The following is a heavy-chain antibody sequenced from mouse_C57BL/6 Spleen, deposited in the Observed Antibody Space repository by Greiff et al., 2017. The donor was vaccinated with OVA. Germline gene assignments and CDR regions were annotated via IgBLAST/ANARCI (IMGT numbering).Heavy chain of an antibody. CDR2: IDPEDGET. V-gene: IGHV14-2*01. D-gene: IGHD2-2*01. J-gene: IGHJ3*01. CDR3: AISGGYYGSVAY. Sequence: VQLQQSGAELVKPGASVKLSCTASGFNIKDYYMHWVKQRTEQGLEWIGRIDPEDGETKYAPKFPGKATITAATSSNTAYLQLSSLTSEDTAVYYCAISGGYYGSVAYWGQGTLVTVSA. CDR1: GFNIKDYY.